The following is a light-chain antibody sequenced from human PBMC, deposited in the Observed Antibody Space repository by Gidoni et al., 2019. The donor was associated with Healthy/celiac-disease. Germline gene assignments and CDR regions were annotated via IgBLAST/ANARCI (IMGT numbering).Light chain of an antibody. CDR2: KAS. Sequence: IQMTQSPSTLSASVGDRVTITCRASQSISSWLAWYQQKPGKAPKLLIYKASSLESGVPSRFSGSGSGTEFTLTISSRQPDDFATYYCQQYNSYWTFGQGTKVEIK. CDR1: QSISSW. J-gene: IGKJ1*01. V-gene: IGKV1-5*03. CDR3: QQYNSYWT.